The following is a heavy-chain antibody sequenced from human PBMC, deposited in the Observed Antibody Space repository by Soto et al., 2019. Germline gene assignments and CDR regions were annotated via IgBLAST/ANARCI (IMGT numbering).Heavy chain of an antibody. J-gene: IGHJ4*02. D-gene: IGHD6-19*01. V-gene: IGHV3-48*02. CDR3: ARFFGSGFDY. CDR2: ISTSGATR. CDR1: GFTFSSYG. Sequence: WGSLRLSCVASGFTFSSYGMHWVRQAPGKGLEWVAHISTSGATRYYADSVKGRFTISRDNAKTSLYLQMDSLRNEDTPVYYCARFFGSGFDYWGQGTLVTVSS.